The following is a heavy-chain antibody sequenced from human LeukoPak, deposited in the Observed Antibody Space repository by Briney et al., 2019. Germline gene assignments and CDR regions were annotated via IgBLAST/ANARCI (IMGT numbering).Heavy chain of an antibody. V-gene: IGHV1-8*01. Sequence: ATVKVSCKASGYTFTSYDINWVRQATGQGLEWMGWMNPNSGNTGYAQKFQGRVTMTRNTSISTAYMELSSLRSEDTAVYYCARAGGYCGRISCPYYFDYWGQGSLVAVSS. D-gene: IGHD2-15*01. CDR3: ARAGGYCGRISCPYYFDY. CDR1: GYTFTSYD. CDR2: MNPNSGNT. J-gene: IGHJ4*02.